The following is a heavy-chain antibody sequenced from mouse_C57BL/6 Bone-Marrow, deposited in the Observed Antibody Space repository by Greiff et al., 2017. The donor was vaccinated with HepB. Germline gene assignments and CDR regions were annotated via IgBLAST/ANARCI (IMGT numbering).Heavy chain of an antibody. J-gene: IGHJ3*01. CDR3: VKREDGYPFAY. CDR2: IDPSDSET. D-gene: IGHD2-3*01. CDR1: GYTFTSYW. V-gene: IGHV1-52*01. Sequence: VQLQQPGAELVRPGSSVKLSCKASGYTFTSYWMHWVKQRPIQGLEWIGNIDPSDSETHYNQKFKDKATLTVDKSSSTAYMQLSSLTSEDSAVYYCVKREDGYPFAYWGQGTLVTVSA.